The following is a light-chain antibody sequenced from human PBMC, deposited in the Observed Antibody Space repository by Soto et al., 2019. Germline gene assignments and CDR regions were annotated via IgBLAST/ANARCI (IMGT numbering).Light chain of an antibody. Sequence: DIVLTQTPLSSPVTLGQPASISYRSSQSLVYSDGNSYLSWLQQRPGQPLRLLIYQVSERFSGVPDRFSGSGAGTDFTLKISRVEPEDVGVYYCMQATQSRTFGQGTRLEIK. CDR3: MQATQSRT. CDR1: QSLVYSDGNSY. CDR2: QVS. J-gene: IGKJ5*01. V-gene: IGKV2-24*01.